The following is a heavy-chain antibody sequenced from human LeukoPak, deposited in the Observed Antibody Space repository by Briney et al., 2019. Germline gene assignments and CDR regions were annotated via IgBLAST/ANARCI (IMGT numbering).Heavy chain of an antibody. J-gene: IGHJ4*02. CDR1: GYSFTSYW. D-gene: IGHD6-13*01. Sequence: GESLKISCKGSGYSFTSYWIGWVRQMPGKGLEWMVIIYPGDSDTRYSPSFQGQVTISADKSISTAYLQWSSLKASDTAMYYCARQGVGIAAAGRYFDYWGQGTLVTVSS. CDR3: ARQGVGIAAAGRYFDY. CDR2: IYPGDSDT. V-gene: IGHV5-51*01.